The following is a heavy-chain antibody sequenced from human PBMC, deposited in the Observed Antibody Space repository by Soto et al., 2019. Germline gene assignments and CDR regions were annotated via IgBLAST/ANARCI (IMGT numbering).Heavy chain of an antibody. CDR3: ASAGGLGAVAADY. CDR1: GGSISSGGYS. D-gene: IGHD6-19*01. CDR2: IYHSGST. J-gene: IGHJ4*02. V-gene: IGHV4-30-2*01. Sequence: QLQLQESGSGLVKPSQTLSLTCAVSGGSISSGGYSWSWIRQPPGKGLEWLGYIYHSGSTYYNPSRKSRVTISVDRSKNQFSLKLSSVTAADTAVYYCASAGGLGAVAADYWGQGTLVTVSS.